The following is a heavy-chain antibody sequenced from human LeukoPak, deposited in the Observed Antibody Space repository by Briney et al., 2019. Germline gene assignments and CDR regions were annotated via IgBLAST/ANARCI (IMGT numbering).Heavy chain of an antibody. V-gene: IGHV3-23*01. D-gene: IGHD3-10*01. CDR1: GFTFSSYA. Sequence: GGSLRLSCAASGFTFSSYAMSWVRRAPGKGLEWVSAISGSGGSTYYADSVKGRFTISRGNSKNTLYLQMNSLRAEDTAVYYCAKDAGLITMVRGAYDYWGQGTLVTVSS. J-gene: IGHJ4*02. CDR2: ISGSGGST. CDR3: AKDAGLITMVRGAYDY.